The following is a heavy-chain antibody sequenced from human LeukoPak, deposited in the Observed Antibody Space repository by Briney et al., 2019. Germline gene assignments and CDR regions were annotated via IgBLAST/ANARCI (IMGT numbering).Heavy chain of an antibody. J-gene: IGHJ4*02. CDR2: ISYTGTI. V-gene: IGHV3-48*01. Sequence: GGSLRLSCAAPGFPFSSYSMNWVRQAPGKGLEWVSYISYTGTIYYADSVKGRFTISRDNAKNSLYLHMNSLRAEDTAVYYCTRDPRALDYWGQGTLVTVSS. CDR1: GFPFSSYS. CDR3: TRDPRALDY.